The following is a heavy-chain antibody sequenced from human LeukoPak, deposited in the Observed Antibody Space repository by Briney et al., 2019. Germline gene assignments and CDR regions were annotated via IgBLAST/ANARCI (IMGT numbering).Heavy chain of an antibody. CDR1: GGSISSYY. V-gene: IGHV4-59*12. CDR2: IYYSGST. D-gene: IGHD6-19*01. J-gene: IGHJ4*02. Sequence: PSETLSLTCTVSGGSISSYYWSWIRQPPGKGLEWIGYIYYSGSTNYNPSLKSRVTISVDTSKNQFSLKLSSVTAADTAMYYCARTKPTAVAGRGYFDYWGQGTLVTVSS. CDR3: ARTKPTAVAGRGYFDY.